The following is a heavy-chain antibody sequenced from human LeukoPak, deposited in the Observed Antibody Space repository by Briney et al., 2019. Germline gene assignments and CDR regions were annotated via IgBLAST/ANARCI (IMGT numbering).Heavy chain of an antibody. Sequence: RPSETLSLACTVSGGSISSYYWSWIRQPPGKGLEWIGYIYYSGSTNYNPSLKSRVTISVDTSKNQFSLKLSSVTAADTAVYYCARDAAVEYSSGWYAYNWFDPWGQGTLVTVSS. CDR3: ARDAAVEYSSGWYAYNWFDP. J-gene: IGHJ5*02. D-gene: IGHD6-19*01. CDR1: GGSISSYY. V-gene: IGHV4-59*01. CDR2: IYYSGST.